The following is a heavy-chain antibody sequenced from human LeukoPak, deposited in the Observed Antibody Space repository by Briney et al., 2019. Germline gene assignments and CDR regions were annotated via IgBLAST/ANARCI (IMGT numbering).Heavy chain of an antibody. J-gene: IGHJ6*03. CDR2: IKQDGSET. D-gene: IGHD3-3*01. V-gene: IGHV3-7*01. CDR3: ARDWSAYYYLDV. Sequence: GGSLRLSCEVSGFTFSSYWMTWVRQAPGKGLEWVANIKQDGSETYYLDSVEGRFTVSRDNAKNSLFLQMNSLRAEDTAVYYCARDWSAYYYLDVWGKGTTVTVSS. CDR1: GFTFSSYW.